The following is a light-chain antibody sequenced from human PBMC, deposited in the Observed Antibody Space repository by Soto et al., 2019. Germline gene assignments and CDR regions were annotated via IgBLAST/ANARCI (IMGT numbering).Light chain of an antibody. J-gene: IGKJ5*01. CDR2: GAS. CDR1: QSVSSRY. CDR3: QQYGSSPFIT. V-gene: IGKV3-20*01. Sequence: EIVLTHCPRTRSLSSGSRSKLSCGASQSVSSRYLAWYQQNPGHAPRLLISGASSRATGIPDRFSGSGSATDFTLTISRLEPEDFAVYYCQQYGSSPFITFGHGTRLEIK.